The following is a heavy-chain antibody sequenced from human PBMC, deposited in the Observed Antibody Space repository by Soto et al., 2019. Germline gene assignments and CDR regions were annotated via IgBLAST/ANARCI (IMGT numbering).Heavy chain of an antibody. J-gene: IGHJ5*02. CDR2: IYHTGKT. D-gene: IGHD2-2*01. CDR3: ARDGSSTASWIEP. CDR1: VGSISSYY. Sequence: PSETLSLTCTVSVGSISSYYWSWIRQPPGKGLEWIGYIYHTGKTYYNPSLESRVTMSVDTSKNKFSLKLASVTAADTAVYYCARDGSSTASWIEPWGQGTLLTVSS. V-gene: IGHV4-59*12.